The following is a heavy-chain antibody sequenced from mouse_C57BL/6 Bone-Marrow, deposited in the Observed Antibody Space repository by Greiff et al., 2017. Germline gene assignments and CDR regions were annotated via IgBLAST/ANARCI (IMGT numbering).Heavy chain of an antibody. CDR2: IYPRSGNT. D-gene: IGHD3-3*01. Sequence: VQLVESGAELARPGASVKLSCKASGYTFTSYGISWVKQRTGKGLEWIGEIYPRSGNTYYNEKFKGKATLTADKSSSTAYMELRSLTSEDSAVYFCARWGLYFDYWGQGTTLTVSS. J-gene: IGHJ2*01. CDR3: ARWGLYFDY. CDR1: GYTFTSYG. V-gene: IGHV1-81*01.